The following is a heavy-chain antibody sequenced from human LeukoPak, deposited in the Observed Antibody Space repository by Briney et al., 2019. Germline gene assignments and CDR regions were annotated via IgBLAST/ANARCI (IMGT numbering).Heavy chain of an antibody. CDR1: GDSINTYY. CDR2: IYYSGSS. D-gene: IGHD2-21*02. J-gene: IGHJ4*02. Sequence: SETLSLTCTVSGDSINTYYWSWIRQPPGKGLEWIGHIYYSGSSNYNPSLKSRVTISVDTSKNQFSLTLSSVTAADTAVYYCARRCRSDSCSFDYWGQGTLVTVSS. V-gene: IGHV4-59*08. CDR3: ARRCRSDSCSFDY.